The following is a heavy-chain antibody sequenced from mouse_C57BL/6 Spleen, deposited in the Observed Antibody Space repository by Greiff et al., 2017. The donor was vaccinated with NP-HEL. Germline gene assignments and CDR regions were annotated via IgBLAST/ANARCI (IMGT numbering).Heavy chain of an antibody. V-gene: IGHV1-81*01. CDR2: IYPRSGNT. CDR1: GYTFTSYG. CDR3: ARNFLNWDGAMDY. D-gene: IGHD4-1*01. J-gene: IGHJ4*01. Sequence: QVQLKQSGAELARPGASVKLSCKASGYTFTSYGISWVKQRTGQGLEWIGEIYPRSGNTYYNEKFKGKATLTADKSSSTAYMELRSLTSEDSAVYFCARNFLNWDGAMDYWGQGTSVTVSS.